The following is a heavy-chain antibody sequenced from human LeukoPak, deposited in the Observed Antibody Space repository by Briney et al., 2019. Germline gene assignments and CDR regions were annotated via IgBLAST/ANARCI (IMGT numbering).Heavy chain of an antibody. D-gene: IGHD3-3*01. J-gene: IGHJ4*02. CDR3: ATTSATYYDFWSENYYFDY. Sequence: SETLSLTCTVSGGSISSGSYYWSWIRQPAGKGLEWIGYIYYSGSTNYNPSLKSRVTISVDTSKNQFSLKLSSATAADTAVYYCATTSATYYDFWSENYYFDYWGQGTLVTVSS. CDR1: GGSISSGSYY. V-gene: IGHV4-61*10. CDR2: IYYSGST.